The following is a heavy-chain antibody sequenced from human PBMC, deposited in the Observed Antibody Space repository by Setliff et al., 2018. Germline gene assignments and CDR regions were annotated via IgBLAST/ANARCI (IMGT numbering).Heavy chain of an antibody. Sequence: PGGSLRLSCAASGFAFNTYWMHWVRQVPGKGLVWVARINGDGSVANYADSVKGRFTISRDNSKNTLYLQMNSLRAEDTAVYYCARDRVANPSSWPYYFDYWGQGTLVTVSS. J-gene: IGHJ4*02. CDR3: ARDRVANPSSWPYYFDY. CDR1: GFAFNTYW. V-gene: IGHV3-74*01. CDR2: INGDGSVA. D-gene: IGHD6-13*01.